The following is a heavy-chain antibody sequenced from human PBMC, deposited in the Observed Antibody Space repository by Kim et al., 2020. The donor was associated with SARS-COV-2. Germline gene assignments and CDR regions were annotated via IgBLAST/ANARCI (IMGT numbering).Heavy chain of an antibody. CDR3: LRGGED. CDR2: INPDGSVK. V-gene: IGHV3-7*01. CDR1: GFTFSTDW. Sequence: GGSLRLSCAASGFTFSTDWMNWVRQVPGKGLEWVANINPDGSVKSYVDSVKGRFTISRDNGESSLSLQMNSLRVDDTAIYYCLRGGEDWGQGNLVAGSS. J-gene: IGHJ4*02. D-gene: IGHD3-16*01.